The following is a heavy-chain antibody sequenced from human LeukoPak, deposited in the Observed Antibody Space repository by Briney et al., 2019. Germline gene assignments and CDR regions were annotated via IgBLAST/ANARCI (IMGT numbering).Heavy chain of an antibody. J-gene: IGHJ4*02. CDR1: GFTFSSYW. CDR2: IDSDGGST. Sequence: GGSLRLSCAASGFTFSSYWMHWVRQPPGKGLVWVSRIDSDGGSTTYADSVKGRFTISRDNARNTLYLQMNSLRAEDTAVYYCARSPYGGYGDNWGQGTLVTVSS. CDR3: ARSPYGGYGDN. V-gene: IGHV3-74*01. D-gene: IGHD4-17*01.